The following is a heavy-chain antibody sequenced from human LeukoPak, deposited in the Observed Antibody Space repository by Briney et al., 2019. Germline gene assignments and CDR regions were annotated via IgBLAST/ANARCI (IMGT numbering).Heavy chain of an antibody. J-gene: IGHJ4*02. CDR2: IYPGDSDT. CDR3: ARSPYAGSYDY. CDR1: GSGFTSYW. V-gene: IGHV5-51*01. Sequence: PGESLQISCKGSGSGFTSYWIGWVRPMPGKGLEWMGIIYPGDSDTRYSPSFQGQVTISADKSISTAYLQWSSLKASDTAMYYCARSPYAGSYDYWGQGTLVTVSS. D-gene: IGHD1-26*01.